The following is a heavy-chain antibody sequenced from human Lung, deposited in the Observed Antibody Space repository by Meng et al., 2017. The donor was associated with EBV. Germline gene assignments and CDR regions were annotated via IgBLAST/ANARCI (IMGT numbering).Heavy chain of an antibody. Sequence: QEQRQWSGPELVKPSQTWSFPCTVPGGSISSGGYYWSWIRQHPGKGLEWIGYIYYSGSTYYNPSLKSRVTISVDTSKNQFSLKLSSVTAADTAVYYCAATVNDGYFDYWGQGTLVTVSS. CDR3: AATVNDGYFDY. CDR2: IYYSGST. V-gene: IGHV4-31*03. J-gene: IGHJ4*02. D-gene: IGHD4-11*01. CDR1: GGSISSGGYY.